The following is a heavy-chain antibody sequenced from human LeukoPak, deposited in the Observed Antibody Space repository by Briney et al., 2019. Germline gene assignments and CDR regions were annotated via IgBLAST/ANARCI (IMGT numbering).Heavy chain of an antibody. Sequence: GGTLRLSCAASGFTFSKFGMSWVRQAPGKGLEWVSAISPSRASTYYADSVKGRLTISRDDSKNMLYLQLNSLRAEDTAVYYCAKGFDPDGYWGQGTLVTVSS. CDR1: GFTFSKFG. V-gene: IGHV3-23*01. CDR3: AKGFDPDGY. CDR2: ISPSRAST. D-gene: IGHD3-9*01. J-gene: IGHJ4*02.